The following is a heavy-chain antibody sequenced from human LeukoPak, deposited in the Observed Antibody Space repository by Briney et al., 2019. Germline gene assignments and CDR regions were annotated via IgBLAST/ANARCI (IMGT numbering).Heavy chain of an antibody. CDR1: GGTFSSYA. V-gene: IGHV1-69*13. CDR3: ARTHEGTAMVFIDY. Sequence: GASVKVSCKASGGTFSSYAISWVRQAPGQGLEWMGGIIPIFGTANYAQKFQGRVTITADESTSTAYMELSSLRAEDTAVYYCARTHEGTAMVFIDYWGQGTLVTVSS. CDR2: IIPIFGTA. J-gene: IGHJ4*02. D-gene: IGHD5-18*01.